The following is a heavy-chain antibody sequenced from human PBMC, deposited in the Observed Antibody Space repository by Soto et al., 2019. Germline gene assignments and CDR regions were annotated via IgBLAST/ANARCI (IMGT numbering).Heavy chain of an antibody. CDR1: GYTFTSYG. Sequence: QVQLVQSGAEVKKPGASVKVSCKASGYTFTSYGISWVRQAPGQGLEWMGWISAYNGNTNYAQKLQGRVTMTTDTSTSTAYMELRSLRSDDTAVYYCARGDIVLVPAAHSYYSYGMDVWGQGTTVTVSS. D-gene: IGHD2-2*01. V-gene: IGHV1-18*01. CDR2: ISAYNGNT. J-gene: IGHJ6*02. CDR3: ARGDIVLVPAAHSYYSYGMDV.